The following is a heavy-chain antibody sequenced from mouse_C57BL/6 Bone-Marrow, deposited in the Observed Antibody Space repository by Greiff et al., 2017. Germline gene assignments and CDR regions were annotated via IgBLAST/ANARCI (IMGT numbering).Heavy chain of an antibody. CDR1: GFSFNTYA. CDR3: VRHDYWYFEV. Sequence: DVMLVESGGGLVQPKGSLKLSCAASGFSFNTYAMNWVRQAPGKGLEWVARIRSKSNNYATYYADSVKDRFTISRDASESMLYLQMNNLKTEDTAMYYGVRHDYWYFEVWGTGTTVTVSS. J-gene: IGHJ1*03. CDR2: IRSKSNNYAT. V-gene: IGHV10-1*01.